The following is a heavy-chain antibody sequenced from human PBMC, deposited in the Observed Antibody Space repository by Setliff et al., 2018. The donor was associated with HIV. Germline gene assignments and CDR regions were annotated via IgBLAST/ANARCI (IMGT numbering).Heavy chain of an antibody. CDR1: GDSISRSRYY. CDR2: FYYSGST. CDR3: ARKGVDLYFGVDAFDM. D-gene: IGHD3-10*01. J-gene: IGHJ3*02. V-gene: IGHV4-39*01. Sequence: SETLSLTCVVSGDSISRSRYYWGWIRQPPGKGLEWIGSFYYSGSTSYNPSLKSRVTISGDTSKNQVSLRLSSVTAADTAVYYCARKGVDLYFGVDAFDMWGQGTMVTVSS.